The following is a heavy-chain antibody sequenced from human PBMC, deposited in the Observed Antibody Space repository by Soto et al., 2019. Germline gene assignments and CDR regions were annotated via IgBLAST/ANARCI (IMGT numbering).Heavy chain of an antibody. Sequence: QVQLVQSGAEVKKPGASVKVSCKASGYTFTGNYLHWVRLAPGQGLEWMALINPTSGGTNYAQKFQGRVNMTGDTSISTAYMELSSLRSDDTAIYYCARGYCSSIGCSHYFDYWGQGTLVTVSS. J-gene: IGHJ4*02. D-gene: IGHD2-2*01. CDR2: INPTSGGT. CDR3: ARGYCSSIGCSHYFDY. CDR1: GYTFTGNY. V-gene: IGHV1-2*02.